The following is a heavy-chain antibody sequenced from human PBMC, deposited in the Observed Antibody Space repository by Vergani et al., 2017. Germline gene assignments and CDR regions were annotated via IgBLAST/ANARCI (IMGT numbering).Heavy chain of an antibody. CDR2: LGKRDFGWTR. D-gene: IGHD2-8*01. CDR1: GFSFGDDA. V-gene: IGHV3-49*04. CDR3: SRPGLSNGQRDS. Sequence: EVQLVDSGGGLVQPGQSLRLSCTPPGFSFGDDALTWVRQVPGKGLEWVAFLGKRDFGWTRQYAPSVGGKFTISRDDSKSVAYLDMNNLKVEDTAIYYCSRPGLSNGQRDSWGQGTLVIVSS. J-gene: IGHJ4*02.